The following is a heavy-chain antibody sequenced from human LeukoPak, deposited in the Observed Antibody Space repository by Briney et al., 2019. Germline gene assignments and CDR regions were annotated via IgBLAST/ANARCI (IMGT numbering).Heavy chain of an antibody. CDR3: ARESSSYAFDL. CDR2: FDPEDGET. V-gene: IGHV1-24*01. J-gene: IGHJ3*01. CDR1: GYTLTELS. D-gene: IGHD6-13*01. Sequence: ASVKVSCKISGYTLTELSMHWVRQAPGKGLEWMGGFDPEDGETIYAQKFQGRVTMTGDTSIDTVYMELSSLRSEDTAVYYCARESSSYAFDLWGQGTMVTVSS.